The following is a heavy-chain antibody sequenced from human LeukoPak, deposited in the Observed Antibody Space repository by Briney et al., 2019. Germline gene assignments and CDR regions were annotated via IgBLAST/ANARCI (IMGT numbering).Heavy chain of an antibody. CDR3: ARVALSQWFGENNWFDP. CDR1: GFTFSSYA. Sequence: PGRSLRLSCAASGFTFSSYAMHWVRQAPGKGLEWVAVISYDGSNKYYADSVKGRFTISRDNSKNTLYLQMNSLRAEDTAVYYCARVALSQWFGENNWFDPWGQGTLVTVSS. V-gene: IGHV3-30*04. J-gene: IGHJ5*02. D-gene: IGHD3-10*01. CDR2: ISYDGSNK.